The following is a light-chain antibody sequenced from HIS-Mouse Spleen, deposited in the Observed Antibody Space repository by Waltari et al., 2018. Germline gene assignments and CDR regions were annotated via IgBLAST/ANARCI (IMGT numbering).Light chain of an antibody. CDR2: LGS. CDR3: MQALQTPLT. J-gene: IGKJ4*01. V-gene: IGKV2-28*01. Sequence: DIVMTQSPLSLPVTPGGPASFPCSPSQSLLHSNGYNYLDWYLQKPGQSPQLLIYLGSNRTSGVPDRFSGSGSGTDFTLKISRVEAEDVGVYYCMQALQTPLTFGGGTKVEIK. CDR1: QSLLHSNGYNY.